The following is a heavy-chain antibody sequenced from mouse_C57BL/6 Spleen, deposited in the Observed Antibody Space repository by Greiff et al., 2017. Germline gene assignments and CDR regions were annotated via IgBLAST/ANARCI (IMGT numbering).Heavy chain of an antibody. CDR3: AREKPIYYDYDGWFAY. V-gene: IGHV5-4*01. Sequence: EVKLMESGGGLVKPGGSLKLSCAASGFTFSSYAMSWVRQTPEKRLEWVATISDGGSYTYYPDNVKGRFTISRDNAKNNLYLQMSHLKSEDTAMYYCAREKPIYYDYDGWFAYWGQGTLVTVSA. J-gene: IGHJ3*01. D-gene: IGHD2-4*01. CDR2: ISDGGSYT. CDR1: GFTFSSYA.